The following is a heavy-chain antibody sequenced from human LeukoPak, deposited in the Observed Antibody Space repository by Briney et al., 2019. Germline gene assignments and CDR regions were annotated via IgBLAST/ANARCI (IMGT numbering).Heavy chain of an antibody. V-gene: IGHV3-23*01. CDR2: ISGSGGST. Sequence: PGGSLRLSCAASGFTFSSYAMSWVRQAPGKGLEWVSAISGSGGSTYYADSVKGRFTISRDNSKNTLYLQMNSLRAEDTAVYYCARANREFGELLRLDYWGQGTLVTVSS. J-gene: IGHJ4*02. CDR1: GFTFSSYA. CDR3: ARANREFGELLRLDY. D-gene: IGHD3-10*01.